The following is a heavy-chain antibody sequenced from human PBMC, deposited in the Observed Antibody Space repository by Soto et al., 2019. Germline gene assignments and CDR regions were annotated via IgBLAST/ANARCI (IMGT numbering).Heavy chain of an antibody. Sequence: PSETLSLTCIVSGGSVYSNGHYWGWIRQPPGKGLEWIGSIDNNGVTNYNSSLKSRVTISRDTSKNQFSLRLTSATAADTAVYYCGKILVGATGHTDADSWGPGTLVTVSS. CDR3: GKILVGATGHTDADS. V-gene: IGHV4-39*01. CDR1: GGSVYSNGHY. D-gene: IGHD2-15*01. J-gene: IGHJ4*02. CDR2: IDNNGVT.